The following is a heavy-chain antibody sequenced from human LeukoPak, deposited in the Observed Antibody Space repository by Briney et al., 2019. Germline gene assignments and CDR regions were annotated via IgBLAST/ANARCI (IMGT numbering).Heavy chain of an antibody. V-gene: IGHV1-18*01. CDR1: GYSFTNYG. Sequence: ASVKVSSKASGYSFTNYGITWVRQAPGQGLEWMGWISTYNDNTVFQDRVTMTTDASTSTAYMELRSLSSDDTAVYYCARNWEQLTGAPGLDLWGRGTLVTVSS. J-gene: IGHJ2*01. CDR3: ARNWEQLTGAPGLDL. CDR2: ISTYNDNT. D-gene: IGHD7-27*01.